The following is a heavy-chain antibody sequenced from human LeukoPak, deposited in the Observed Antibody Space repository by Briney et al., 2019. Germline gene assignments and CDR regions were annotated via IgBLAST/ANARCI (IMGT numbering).Heavy chain of an antibody. CDR1: GFIFRSYA. D-gene: IGHD2-2*01. CDR3: AKDQAYCSSTSCYAWFDP. J-gene: IGHJ5*02. V-gene: IGHV3-23*01. Sequence: GGSLRLSCAASGFIFRSYAMSWVRQAPGKGLEWVSSISGSGGSTYYADSVKGRFTISRDNSKNTLYLQMSSLRAGDTAVYYCAKDQAYCSSTSCYAWFDPWEQGTLVTVSS. CDR2: ISGSGGST.